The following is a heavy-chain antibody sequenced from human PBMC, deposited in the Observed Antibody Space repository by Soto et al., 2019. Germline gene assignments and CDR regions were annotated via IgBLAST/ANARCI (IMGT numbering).Heavy chain of an antibody. CDR3: ARESGGTTATLDYYYFYMDV. D-gene: IGHD4-17*01. CDR1: GYAFSQFY. CDR2: INPNSGRT. V-gene: IGHV1-2*04. Sequence: QVQLVQSGAEVKKPGASVKVSCKASGYAFSQFYIHWMRQAPGQGLEWMGWINPNSGRTKFAPNFQGWVTMTRDTSIKTVYMELSGPKSYATAVYYCARESGGTTATLDYYYFYMDVWGKGTTVTVSS. J-gene: IGHJ6*03.